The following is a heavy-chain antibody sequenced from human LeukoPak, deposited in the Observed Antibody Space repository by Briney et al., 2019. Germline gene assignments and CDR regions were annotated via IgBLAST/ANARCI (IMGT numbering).Heavy chain of an antibody. D-gene: IGHD2-2*02. Sequence: PGGSLRLSCAASGFTFSSYAMSWVRQAPGEGLEWVSAISGSGGSTYYADSVKGRFTISRDNSKNTLYLQMNSLRAEDTAVYYCAKDFMGYCSSTSCYSWVFDYWGQGTLVTVSS. V-gene: IGHV3-23*01. CDR1: GFTFSSYA. CDR3: AKDFMGYCSSTSCYSWVFDY. CDR2: ISGSGGST. J-gene: IGHJ4*02.